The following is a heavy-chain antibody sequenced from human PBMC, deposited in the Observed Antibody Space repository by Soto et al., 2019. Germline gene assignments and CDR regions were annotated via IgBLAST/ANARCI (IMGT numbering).Heavy chain of an antibody. J-gene: IGHJ4*02. V-gene: IGHV3-11*06. CDR3: ASYFYRGSYYGY. Sequence: QVQLVESGGGLVKPGGSLRLSCAASGFTFSDYYMSWIRQAPGKGLEWVSYISSSSSYTNYADSVKGRFTISRDNAKNSLYLQMNSLRAEDTAVYYCASYFYRGSYYGYWGQGTLVTVSS. CDR1: GFTFSDYY. CDR2: ISSSSSYT. D-gene: IGHD1-26*01.